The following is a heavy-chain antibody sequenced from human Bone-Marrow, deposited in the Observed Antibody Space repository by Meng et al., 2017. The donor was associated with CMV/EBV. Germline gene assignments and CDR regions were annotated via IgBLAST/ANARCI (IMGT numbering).Heavy chain of an antibody. J-gene: IGHJ5*01. V-gene: IGHV3-53*01. Sequence: GGSLRLSCAASGFTVSSNYMSWVRQAPEKGLEWVSIIYSGGSTYYADSVKGRFTISTDNSKNTLYLQMNSLRAEDTAVYYCAREAPIVGAYDSWGQGTLVTVSS. CDR2: IYSGGST. CDR3: AREAPIVGAYDS. D-gene: IGHD1-26*01. CDR1: GFTVSSNY.